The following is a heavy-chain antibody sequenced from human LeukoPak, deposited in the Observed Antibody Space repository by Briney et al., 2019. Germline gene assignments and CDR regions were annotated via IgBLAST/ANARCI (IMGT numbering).Heavy chain of an antibody. CDR2: INPNTGGT. J-gene: IGHJ4*02. CDR1: GYTFTGYY. CDR3: ARSPHILTGENFDY. D-gene: IGHD3-9*01. V-gene: IGHV1-2*02. Sequence: ASVKVSCKASGYTFTGYYIHWVRQAPGQGLEWVGWINPNTGGTNCAQKLHYRVTMTRDTSISTDYMELSRLRFDDTAVYYCARSPHILTGENFDYWGQGTLVTVSS.